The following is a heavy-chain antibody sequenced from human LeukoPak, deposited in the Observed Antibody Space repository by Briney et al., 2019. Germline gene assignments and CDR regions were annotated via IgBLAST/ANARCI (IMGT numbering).Heavy chain of an antibody. D-gene: IGHD3-10*01. Sequence: PSETLSLTCTVSGGSISSYYWSWIRQPAGKGLEWIGRIYTSGSTNYNPSLKSRVTMSVDTSKNQFSLKLSSVTAADTAVYYCARDGVYGSGSYKYFDYWGQGTLVTVSS. CDR2: IYTSGST. V-gene: IGHV4-4*07. CDR3: ARDGVYGSGSYKYFDY. CDR1: GGSISSYY. J-gene: IGHJ4*02.